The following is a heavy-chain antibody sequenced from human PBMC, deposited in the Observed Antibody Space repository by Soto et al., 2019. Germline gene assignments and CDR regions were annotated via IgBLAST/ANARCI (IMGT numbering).Heavy chain of an antibody. CDR1: GGSFSGYI. V-gene: IGHV4-34*01. D-gene: IGHD3-22*01. CDR2: INHSGSA. Sequence: QVQLQQSGAGLLKPSETLSLTCDVYGGSFSGYIWTWIRQTPGKGLQWIGQINHSGSANYNPSLTTRLTMPVHTPMSQFSLELSSVTAADTAVYYCARGLITVSQFSGGWYYFDSWGQGTQVTVSS. J-gene: IGHJ4*02. CDR3: ARGLITVSQFSGGWYYFDS.